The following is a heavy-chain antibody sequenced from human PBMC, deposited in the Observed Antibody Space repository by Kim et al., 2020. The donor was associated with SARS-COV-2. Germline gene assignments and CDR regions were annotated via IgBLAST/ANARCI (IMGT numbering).Heavy chain of an antibody. V-gene: IGHV1-69*04. J-gene: IGHJ2*01. D-gene: IGHD3-22*01. CDR2: IIPILGIA. CDR3: ASGGYYYDSSGYYRSYWYFDL. Sequence: VKVSCKASGGTFSSYAISWVRQAPGQGLEWMGRIIPILGIANYAQKFQGRVTITADKSTSTAYMELSSLRSEDTAVYYCASGGYYYDSSGYYRSYWYFDLWGRGTLVTVSS. CDR1: GGTFSSYA.